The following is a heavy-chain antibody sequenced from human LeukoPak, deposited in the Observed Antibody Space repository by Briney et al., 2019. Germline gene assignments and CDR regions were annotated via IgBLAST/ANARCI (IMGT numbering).Heavy chain of an antibody. J-gene: IGHJ4*02. CDR1: GFTFSSYG. V-gene: IGHV3-23*01. CDR3: ARRAIVVGLDY. D-gene: IGHD3-22*01. CDR2: ISGSGGST. Sequence: GGTLRLSCAASGFTFSSYGMSWVRQAPGKGLEWVSAISGSGGSTYYADSVKGRFTISRDNAKNSLYLQMNSLRADDTAVYYCARRAIVVGLDYWGQGTLVTVSS.